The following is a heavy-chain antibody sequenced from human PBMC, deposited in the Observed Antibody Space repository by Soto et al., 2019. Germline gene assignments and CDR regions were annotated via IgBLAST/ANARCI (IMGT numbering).Heavy chain of an antibody. CDR1: GFTFSSYA. CDR2: ISSNGGST. V-gene: IGHV3-64*01. CDR3: ARTYSYGYRPSYSYYYMDV. D-gene: IGHD5-18*01. J-gene: IGHJ6*03. Sequence: EVQLVESGGGLVQPGGSLRLSCAASGFTFSSYAMHWVRQAPGKGLEYVSAISSNGGSTYYANSVKGRFTISRDNSKNTLYLQMGSLRAEDMAVYYCARTYSYGYRPSYSYYYMDVWGKGTTVTVSS.